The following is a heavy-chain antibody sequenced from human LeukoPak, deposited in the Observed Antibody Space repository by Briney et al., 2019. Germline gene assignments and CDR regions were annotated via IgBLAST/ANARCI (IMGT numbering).Heavy chain of an antibody. J-gene: IGHJ3*02. CDR1: GFTFSNYF. CDR3: ARERQDTILHSGAFDI. Sequence: GRSLRLSCAATGFTFSNYFMHWVRQAPGKGLEWVADIASDGSNTFYVESVKGRFTISRDNSKNTLYLQMNRLRDKDTAVYFCARERQDTILHSGAFDIWGQGTMVTVSS. CDR2: IASDGSNT. D-gene: IGHD2-21*01. V-gene: IGHV3-30-3*01.